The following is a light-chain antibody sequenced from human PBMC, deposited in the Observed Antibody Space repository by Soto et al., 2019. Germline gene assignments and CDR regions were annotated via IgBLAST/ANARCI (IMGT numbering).Light chain of an antibody. V-gene: IGLV2-11*01. CDR3: CSYAGTYTSYV. CDR2: DVS. Sequence: QSALTQPRSVSGSPGQSVTISCTGTSSDVGAFDYVSWYQQHPGKAPKLMSYDVSKRPSGVPDRFSGSKSGNTASLTISGLQAEDEAEYYCCSYAGTYTSYVFGSGTKVTVL. CDR1: SSDVGAFDY. J-gene: IGLJ1*01.